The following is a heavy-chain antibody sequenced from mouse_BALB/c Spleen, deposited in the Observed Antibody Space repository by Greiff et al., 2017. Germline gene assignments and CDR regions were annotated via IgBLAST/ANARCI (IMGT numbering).Heavy chain of an antibody. CDR3: TRGATATWFAY. CDR2: IYPGSGST. J-gene: IGHJ3*01. Sequence: LKQPGSELVRPGASVKLSCKASGYTFTSYWMHWVKQRPGQGLEWIGNIYPGSGSTNYDEKFKSKATLTVDTSSSTAYMQLSSLTSEDSAVYYCTRGATATWFAYWGQGTLVTVSA. CDR1: GYTFTSYW. D-gene: IGHD1-2*01. V-gene: IGHV1S22*01.